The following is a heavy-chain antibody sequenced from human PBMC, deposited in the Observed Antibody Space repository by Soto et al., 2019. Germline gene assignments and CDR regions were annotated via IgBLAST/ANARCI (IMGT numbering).Heavy chain of an antibody. J-gene: IGHJ4*02. V-gene: IGHV3-23*01. CDR3: AKDHASMGATLQGVFDY. Sequence: GGSLRLSCAASGFTFSSYAMSWVRQAPGKGLERVSAISGSGGSTYYADSVKGRFTISRDNSKNTLYLQMNSLRAEDTAVYYCAKDHASMGATLQGVFDYWGQGTLVTVSS. D-gene: IGHD1-26*01. CDR2: ISGSGGST. CDR1: GFTFSSYA.